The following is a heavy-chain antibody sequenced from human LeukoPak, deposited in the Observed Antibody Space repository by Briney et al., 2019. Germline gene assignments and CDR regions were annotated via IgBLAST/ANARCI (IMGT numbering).Heavy chain of an antibody. CDR1: GYTFTGYW. J-gene: IGHJ6*03. Sequence: GASVKVSCKAFGYTFTGYWMHWVRQAPGQGPEWMGVISPSGGSTIYAQKFKGRVTLTRDMSTSTDYLELSSLRSEDTAVYYCAKDQGLPGYYYYMGVWGKGTTVTVSS. CDR3: AKDQGLPGYYYYMGV. D-gene: IGHD5/OR15-5a*01. CDR2: ISPSGGST. V-gene: IGHV1-46*01.